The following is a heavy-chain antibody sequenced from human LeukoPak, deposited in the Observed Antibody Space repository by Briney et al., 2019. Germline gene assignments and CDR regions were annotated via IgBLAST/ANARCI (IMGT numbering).Heavy chain of an antibody. D-gene: IGHD6-13*01. CDR1: GYTFTSYI. Sequence: GASVKVSCNASGYTFTSYIISWVRQAPGQGLEWMVWINAYHGNTDYAQRVQGRVTMTTDTSTSTAYMELRSLRSDDTAVYYCARDRHIAAAVYYYYMDVWGKGTPVTVSS. CDR3: ARDRHIAAAVYYYYMDV. V-gene: IGHV1-18*01. J-gene: IGHJ6*03. CDR2: INAYHGNT.